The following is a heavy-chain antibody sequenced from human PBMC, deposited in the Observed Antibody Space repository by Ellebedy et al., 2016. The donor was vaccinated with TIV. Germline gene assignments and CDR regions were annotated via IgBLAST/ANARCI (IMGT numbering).Heavy chain of an antibody. J-gene: IGHJ4*02. CDR2: ISGSGSII. V-gene: IGHV3-48*04. Sequence: GESLKISCGASGFTFSTYSMNWVRQAPGKGLEWVSYISGSGSIIHNADSVKGRFTISRDDAKKSLNLQMNSLRAEDTAVYYCARDMGGSYYYWGQGTLVTVSS. CDR3: ARDMGGSYYY. D-gene: IGHD1-26*01. CDR1: GFTFSTYS.